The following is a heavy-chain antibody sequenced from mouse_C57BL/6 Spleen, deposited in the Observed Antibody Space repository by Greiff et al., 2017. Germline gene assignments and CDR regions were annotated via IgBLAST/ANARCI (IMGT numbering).Heavy chain of an antibody. Sequence: QVQLQQPGAELVMPGASVKLSCKASGYTFTSYWMHWVKQRPGQGLEWIGEIDPSDSYTNYNQKFKGKSTLTVDRSSSTAYMQLSSLTSEDSAVYCCARLNYGSDALFAYWGQGALVTVSA. D-gene: IGHD1-1*01. V-gene: IGHV1-69*01. CDR3: ARLNYGSDALFAY. CDR1: GYTFTSYW. J-gene: IGHJ3*01. CDR2: IDPSDSYT.